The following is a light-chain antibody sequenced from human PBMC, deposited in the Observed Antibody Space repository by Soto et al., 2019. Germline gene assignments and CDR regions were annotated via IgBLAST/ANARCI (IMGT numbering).Light chain of an antibody. Sequence: EIVMTQSPATLSVSPGERATLSCRASQSVSSNLAWYQQKPGQAPRLLIYGASTRATGIPARFSGSGSGTEFTLTISSLQSEDFAVDYCQQYNNWSRITFGQGTRLEIK. CDR3: QQYNNWSRIT. V-gene: IGKV3-15*01. J-gene: IGKJ5*01. CDR1: QSVSSN. CDR2: GAS.